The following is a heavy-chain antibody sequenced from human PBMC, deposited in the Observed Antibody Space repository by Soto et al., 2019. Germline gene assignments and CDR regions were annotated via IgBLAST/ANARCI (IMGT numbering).Heavy chain of an antibody. CDR2: ISVYNGNT. CDR1: GYTFTSYG. D-gene: IGHD2-8*01. J-gene: IGHJ4*02. Sequence: ASVKVSCKASGYTFTSYGISWVRQAPGQGLEWMGWISVYNGNTNYAQKLQGRVTMTTDTSTTTAYMELRSLRSDDTAVYYCATLFYCTNGVCSPYYFDSWGQGTLVSVSS. CDR3: ATLFYCTNGVCSPYYFDS. V-gene: IGHV1-18*04.